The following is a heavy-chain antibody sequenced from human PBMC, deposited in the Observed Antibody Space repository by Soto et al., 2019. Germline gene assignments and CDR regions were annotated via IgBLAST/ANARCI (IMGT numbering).Heavy chain of an antibody. D-gene: IGHD5-12*01. J-gene: IGHJ3*02. Sequence: ASVKVSCKASGYSFITSYHMHWVRQAPGQGLEWMGIINPTGSMTRYSQKFQGRLTMTRDTSTATDYMELSNLTSEDTAVYFCARDTGYDHDAFDIWGQGTRVTVSS. V-gene: IGHV1-46*01. CDR3: ARDTGYDHDAFDI. CDR2: INPTGSMT. CDR1: GYSFITSYH.